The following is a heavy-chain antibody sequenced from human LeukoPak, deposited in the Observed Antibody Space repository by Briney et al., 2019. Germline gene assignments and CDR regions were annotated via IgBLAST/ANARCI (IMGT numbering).Heavy chain of an antibody. CDR3: ARDRAWNYFDY. D-gene: IGHD3-3*01. Sequence: GGSLRLSCAASGFTFNNAWMNWVRQAPGKGLEWVAIISNDGSRKYYAHSVEGRFTISRDNSKNTLYLQMDSLRAEDTAVYYCARDRAWNYFDYWGQGTLVTVSS. CDR1: GFTFNNAW. V-gene: IGHV3-30*03. CDR2: ISNDGSRK. J-gene: IGHJ4*02.